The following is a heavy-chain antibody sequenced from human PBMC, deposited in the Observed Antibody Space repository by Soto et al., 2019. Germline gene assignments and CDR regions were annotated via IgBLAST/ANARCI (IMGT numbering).Heavy chain of an antibody. CDR2: VIPIFGTA. J-gene: IGHJ4*02. D-gene: IGHD4-17*01. CDR3: TREGGVTVPLDY. V-gene: IGHV1-69*13. CDR1: VGSVISYA. Sequence: GASVKVPCKASVGSVISYAIRWVRQAPGQGLEWMGGVIPIFGTANYARKFQGRVTITADESKSTAYMELSSLRSEDTAVYYCTREGGVTVPLDYWGQGTLVTVSS.